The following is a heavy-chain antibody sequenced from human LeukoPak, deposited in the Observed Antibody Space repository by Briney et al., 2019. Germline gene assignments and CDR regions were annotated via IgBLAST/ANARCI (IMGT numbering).Heavy chain of an antibody. J-gene: IGHJ4*02. D-gene: IGHD3-10*01. Sequence: GGSLRLSCAASGFTFSSYSMNWVRQAPGKGLEWVSSISSSSSYIYYADSVKGRFTISRDNAKNSLYLQMNSLRADDTGVYYCARGRYRSGSNKGDFDYWGQGTLVTVSS. V-gene: IGHV3-21*01. CDR2: ISSSSSYI. CDR1: GFTFSSYS. CDR3: ARGRYRSGSNKGDFDY.